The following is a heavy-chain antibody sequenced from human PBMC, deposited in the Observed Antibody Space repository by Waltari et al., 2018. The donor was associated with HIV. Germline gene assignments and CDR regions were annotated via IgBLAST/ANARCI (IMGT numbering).Heavy chain of an antibody. CDR2: INHSGST. V-gene: IGHV4-34*01. D-gene: IGHD2-21*02. Sequence: QVQLQQWGAGLLKPSETLSLTCAVYGGSFSGYYWSLLSLPPGNALEWIGEINHSGSTNYNPSLKSRVTISVDTSKNQFSLKLSSVTAADTAVYYCARGPSSSLVGPYCGGDCYSWGQGTLVTVSS. J-gene: IGHJ5*02. CDR3: ARGPSSSLVGPYCGGDCYS. CDR1: GGSFSGYY.